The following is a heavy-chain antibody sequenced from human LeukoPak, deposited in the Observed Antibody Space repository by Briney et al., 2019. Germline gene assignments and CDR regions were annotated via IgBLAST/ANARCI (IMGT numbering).Heavy chain of an antibody. V-gene: IGHV4-39*01. D-gene: IGHD2-15*01. CDR3: ARGYCSGGSCYEVDY. Sequence: SETLSLTCTVSSDSISSSSYYWGWIRQPPGKGLEWIGGIYYSGSTYYNPSLKSRVTISVDTSKNQFSLKLSSVTAADTAVYYCARGYCSGGSCYEVDYWGQGTLVTVSS. J-gene: IGHJ4*02. CDR1: SDSISSSSYY. CDR2: IYYSGST.